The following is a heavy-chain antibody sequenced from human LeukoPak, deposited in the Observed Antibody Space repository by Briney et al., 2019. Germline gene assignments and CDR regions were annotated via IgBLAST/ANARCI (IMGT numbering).Heavy chain of an antibody. V-gene: IGHV4-4*07. CDR3: ASDSFYDSGGYFYY. D-gene: IGHD3-22*01. CDR1: GGSISSFY. Sequence: SETLSLTCSVSGGSISSFYWSWVRQPAGKGLEWIGRTSTRGNADYNPSLKSRVTLSIDTSKNQFSLKLSSVTAADTAMYYCASDSFYDSGGYFYYWGQGTLVTVSS. J-gene: IGHJ4*02. CDR2: TSTRGNA.